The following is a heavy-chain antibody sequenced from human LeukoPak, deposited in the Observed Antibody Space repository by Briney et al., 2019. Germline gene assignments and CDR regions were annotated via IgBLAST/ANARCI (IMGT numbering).Heavy chain of an antibody. Sequence: SETLSLTCTVSGGSISSSSYYWGWIRQPPGRGLEWLGSIYYRGSTYYNPSVKGRVTISVDTSKNQFSLKLSSVTAADTAVYYCPRDRRDGYNKGGDAFDIRGQGTIVTVSS. CDR1: GGSISSSSYY. D-gene: IGHD5-24*01. V-gene: IGHV4-39*07. CDR3: PRDRRDGYNKGGDAFDI. J-gene: IGHJ3*02. CDR2: IYYRGST.